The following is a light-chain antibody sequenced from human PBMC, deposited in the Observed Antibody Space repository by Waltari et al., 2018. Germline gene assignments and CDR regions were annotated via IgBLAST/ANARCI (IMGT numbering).Light chain of an antibody. CDR3: QTYIHAPLT. CDR2: GAS. CDR1: QDIRDF. V-gene: IGKV1-27*01. Sequence: DIQMTQSPSSLSVSVGDRVTITCRASQDIRDFLAWYQQKPGGVPRLLIYGASTLQSGVPSRFSGSGSGTDFTLTIRSLQPDDVATYYCQTYIHAPLTFGPGTKVEVK. J-gene: IGKJ3*01.